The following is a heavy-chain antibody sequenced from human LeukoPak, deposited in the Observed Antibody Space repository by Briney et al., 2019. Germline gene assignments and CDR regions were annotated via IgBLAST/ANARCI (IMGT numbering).Heavy chain of an antibody. D-gene: IGHD3-22*01. CDR3: ARIAKKNYYDSSGSFDY. Sequence: SGPALVKPTQTLTLTCTFSGFSLSTMGMCVNWVRQPPGKALEWLARIDWDDDKYYSTSQKTRLTISKDTPKNQVVLTMTNMDPVDTATYYCARIAKKNYYDSSGSFDYWGQGTLVTVSS. CDR1: GFSLSTMGMC. J-gene: IGHJ4*02. CDR2: IDWDDDK. V-gene: IGHV2-70*11.